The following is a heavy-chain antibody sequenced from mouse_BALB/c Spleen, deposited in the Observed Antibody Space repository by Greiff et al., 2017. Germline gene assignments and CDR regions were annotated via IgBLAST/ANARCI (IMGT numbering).Heavy chain of an antibody. V-gene: IGHV2-6-7*01. CDR2: IWGDGST. Sequence: VNVVESGPGLVAPSQSLSITCTVSGFSLTGYGVNWVRQPPGKGLEWLGMIWGDGSTDYNSALKSRLSISKDNSKSQVFLKMNSLQTDDTARYYCARDRRQLGLRDYAMDYWGQGTSVTVSS. CDR1: GFSLTGYG. CDR3: ARDRRQLGLRDYAMDY. J-gene: IGHJ4*01. D-gene: IGHD3-1*01.